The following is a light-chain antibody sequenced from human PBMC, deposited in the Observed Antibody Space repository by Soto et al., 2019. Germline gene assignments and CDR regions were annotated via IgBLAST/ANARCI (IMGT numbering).Light chain of an antibody. CDR2: ETN. CDR1: SSNIGNNY. J-gene: IGLJ1*01. Sequence: QSVLTQPPSVSAAPGQKVTISCSGSSSNIGNNYVSWYQQRPGTAPKLLIFETNKRPSGIPDRFSASKSGTSATLAITGLQTGDAAVYYGGTWDNSRSFPYVFGTGTKVTVL. V-gene: IGLV1-51*02. CDR3: GTWDNSRSFPYV.